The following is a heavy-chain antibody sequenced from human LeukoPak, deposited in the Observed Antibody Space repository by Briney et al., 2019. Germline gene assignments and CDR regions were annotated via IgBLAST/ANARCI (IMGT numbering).Heavy chain of an antibody. J-gene: IGHJ2*01. CDR1: GGSISSYY. V-gene: IGHV4-59*01. Sequence: SETLSLTCTVSGGSISSYYWSWIRQPPGKGLEWIGYIYYSGSTNYNPSLKSRVTISVDTSKNQFSLKLSSVTAADTAVYYCAAAPPRGYFDLWGRGTLVTVPS. CDR3: AAAPPRGYFDL. CDR2: IYYSGST.